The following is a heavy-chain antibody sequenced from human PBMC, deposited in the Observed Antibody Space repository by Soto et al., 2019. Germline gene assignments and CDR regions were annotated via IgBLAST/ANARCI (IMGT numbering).Heavy chain of an antibody. CDR1: GYTFTSYY. V-gene: IGHV1-46*01. CDR2: INPSGGST. Sequence: ASVKVSCKASGYTFTSYYMHWVRQAPGQGLEWMGIINPSGGSTSYAQKFQGRVTITRDTSASTAYMELSSLRSEDTAVYYCAGGMPSYYYYGMDVWGQGTTVTVSS. CDR3: AGGMPSYYYYGMDV. D-gene: IGHD3-16*01. J-gene: IGHJ6*02.